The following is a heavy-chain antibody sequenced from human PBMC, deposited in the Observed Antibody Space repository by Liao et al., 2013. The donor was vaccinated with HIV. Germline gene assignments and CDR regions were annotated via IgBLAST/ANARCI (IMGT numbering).Heavy chain of an antibody. CDR3: ARTTVPDVIGAFDI. CDR1: GASVDSSDYY. D-gene: IGHD2-2*01. J-gene: IGHJ3*02. CDR2: VYYSGFT. V-gene: IGHV4-39*01. Sequence: QVHLQESGPGLVPPSGTLSLTCTVSGASVDSSDYYWAWLRQPPGRGPEWIGSVYYSGFTYSNPSLRSRVTISVDTYNNQFALELTSVTAADTAIYYCARTTVPDVIGAFDIWGQGTMVTVSS.